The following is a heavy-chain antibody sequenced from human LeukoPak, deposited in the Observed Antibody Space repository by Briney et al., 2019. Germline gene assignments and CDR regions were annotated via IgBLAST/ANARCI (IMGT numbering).Heavy chain of an antibody. Sequence: GASVKVSCKASGYTFTGYYMHWVRQAPGQGLEWMGWINPNSGGTNYAQKFQGRVTMTRDTSISTAYMELSRLRSDDTAVYYCARDRRDGYNLPWVSGPIDYWGQGTLVTVSS. CDR1: GYTFTGYY. V-gene: IGHV1-2*02. D-gene: IGHD5-24*01. CDR3: ARDRRDGYNLPWVSGPIDY. CDR2: INPNSGGT. J-gene: IGHJ4*02.